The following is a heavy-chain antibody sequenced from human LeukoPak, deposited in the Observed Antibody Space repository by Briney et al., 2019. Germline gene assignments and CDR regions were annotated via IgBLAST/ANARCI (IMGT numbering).Heavy chain of an antibody. J-gene: IGHJ4*02. V-gene: IGHV3-30*02. CDR3: ARLLPYGSGRGDY. CDR2: IRYDGSNK. CDR1: GFTFSSYS. Sequence: GGSLRLSCAASGFTFSSYSMNWVRQAPGKGLEWVAFIRYDGSNKYYADSVKGRFTISRDNSKNTLYLQMNSLRAEDTAVYYCARLLPYGSGRGDYWGQGTLVTVSS. D-gene: IGHD3-10*01.